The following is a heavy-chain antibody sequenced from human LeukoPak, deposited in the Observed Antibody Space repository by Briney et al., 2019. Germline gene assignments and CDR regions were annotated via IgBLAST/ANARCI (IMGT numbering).Heavy chain of an antibody. V-gene: IGHV3-7*03. Sequence: GGSLRLSCAASGFPFSSYWMSWVRQAPGKGLEWVANIKHDGSEKYYVDSVKGRFTISRDNAKNSLFLQMNSLRAEDTAVYYCAKGPRDYYGSGSYFHRFDHWGQGTLVTVSS. D-gene: IGHD3-10*01. CDR1: GFPFSSYW. J-gene: IGHJ4*02. CDR3: AKGPRDYYGSGSYFHRFDH. CDR2: IKHDGSEK.